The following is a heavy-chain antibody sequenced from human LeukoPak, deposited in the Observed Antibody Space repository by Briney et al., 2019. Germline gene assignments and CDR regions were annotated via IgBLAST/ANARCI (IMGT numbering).Heavy chain of an antibody. V-gene: IGHV4-34*01. J-gene: IGHJ5*02. CDR2: INHSGST. Sequence: SETLSLTCAVYGGSFSGYYWSWIRQPPGKGLEWIGEINHSGSTNYNPSLKSRVTISVDTSKSQFSLKLSSVTAADTAVYYCARDPIVGAIDPWGQGTLVTVSS. D-gene: IGHD1-26*01. CDR1: GGSFSGYY. CDR3: ARDPIVGAIDP.